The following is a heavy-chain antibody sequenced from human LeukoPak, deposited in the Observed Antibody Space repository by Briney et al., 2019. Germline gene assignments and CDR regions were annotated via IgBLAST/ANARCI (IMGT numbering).Heavy chain of an antibody. CDR2: ISGSGGST. D-gene: IGHD7-27*01. V-gene: IGHV3-23*01. Sequence: GGSLRLSCAASGFTFSSYAMSWVRQAPGKGLEWVSAISGSGGSTYYADSVKGRFTISRDNSKNTLFLQMNSPRAEDTAVYYCANSTWEIGFDYWGQGTLVTVSS. J-gene: IGHJ4*02. CDR1: GFTFSSYA. CDR3: ANSTWEIGFDY.